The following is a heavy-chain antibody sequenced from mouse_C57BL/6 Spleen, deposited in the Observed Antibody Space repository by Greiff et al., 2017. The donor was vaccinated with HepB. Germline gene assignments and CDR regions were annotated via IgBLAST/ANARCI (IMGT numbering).Heavy chain of an antibody. CDR3: ARRGTGDAMDY. D-gene: IGHD3-3*01. CDR2: IDPSDSYT. Sequence: QVQLKQPGAELVRPGTSVKLSCKASGYTFTSYWMHWVKQRPGQGLEWIGVIDPSDSYTNYNQKFKGKATLTVDTSSSTAYMQLSSLTSEDSAVYYCARRGTGDAMDYWGQGTSVTVSS. V-gene: IGHV1-59*01. CDR1: GYTFTSYW. J-gene: IGHJ4*01.